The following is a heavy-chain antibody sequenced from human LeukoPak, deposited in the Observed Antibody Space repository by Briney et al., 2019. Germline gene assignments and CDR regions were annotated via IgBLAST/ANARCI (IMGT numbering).Heavy chain of an antibody. CDR2: INPKSGGT. V-gene: IGHV1-2*02. CDR3: ARDLGISGWYAPPLGYFDY. Sequence: GASVKISCKASGYTFTGYCMHWVRQAPGQGLEWMGWINPKSGGTNYAQKFQGRVTMTRDTSISTTYMELSRLRSDDTAVYYCARDLGISGWYAPPLGYFDYWGQGTLVTVPS. D-gene: IGHD6-19*01. J-gene: IGHJ4*02. CDR1: GYTFTGYC.